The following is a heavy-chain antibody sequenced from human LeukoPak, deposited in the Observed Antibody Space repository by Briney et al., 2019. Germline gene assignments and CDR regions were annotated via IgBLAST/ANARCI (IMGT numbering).Heavy chain of an antibody. D-gene: IGHD6-13*01. Sequence: GGSLRLSCAASGFTFSSYWMTWVRQAPGKGLEWEANIKQDGSEKYYVDSVKGRFTISRDNAKNSLYLQMNSLRAEDTAVYYCTTAGYSRYAGGQGTLVTVSS. CDR3: TTAGYSRYA. CDR2: IKQDGSEK. J-gene: IGHJ4*02. CDR1: GFTFSSYW. V-gene: IGHV3-7*02.